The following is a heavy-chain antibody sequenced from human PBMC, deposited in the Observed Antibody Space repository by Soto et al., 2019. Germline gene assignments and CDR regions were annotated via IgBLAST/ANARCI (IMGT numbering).Heavy chain of an antibody. Sequence: QLQLQESGPGLVRPSETLSLTCTVSGGSISSSSYYWGWIRQPPGKGLEWIGSIYYSGSTYYNPSVMSRVTISVDTSKNQFYLKVNSVTAADTAVYYCARLGAYSSSRIDYWGQGTLVTVSS. V-gene: IGHV4-39*01. J-gene: IGHJ4*02. CDR3: ARLGAYSSSRIDY. CDR1: GGSISSSSYY. D-gene: IGHD6-13*01. CDR2: IYYSGST.